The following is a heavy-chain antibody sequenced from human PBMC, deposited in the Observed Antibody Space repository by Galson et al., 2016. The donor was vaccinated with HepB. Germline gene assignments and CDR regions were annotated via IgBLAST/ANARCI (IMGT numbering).Heavy chain of an antibody. J-gene: IGHJ6*02. CDR2: ISFDGRNK. CDR1: GFTFSSYG. Sequence: SLRLSCAASGFTFSSYGMHWVRQAPGKGLEWVALISFDGRNKYYADSVKGRFTISRDNSKNTLYLQTNGLRAEDTAVYYCARLSVLDTGMLKDNYYGMDVWGQGTTVTVSS. D-gene: IGHD3-16*01. V-gene: IGHV3-30*04. CDR3: ARLSVLDTGMLKDNYYGMDV.